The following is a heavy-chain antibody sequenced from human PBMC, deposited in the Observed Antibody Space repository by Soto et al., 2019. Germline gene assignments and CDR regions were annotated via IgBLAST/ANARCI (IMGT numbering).Heavy chain of an antibody. D-gene: IGHD2-2*01. V-gene: IGHV3-30*18. Sequence: AGGSLRLSCAASGFTFSSYGMHWVRQAPGKGLEWVAVISYDGSNKYYADSVKGRFTISRDNSKNTLYLQMNSLRAEDTAVYYCAKPGGVVVPAAFSFDYWGQGTLVTVSS. CDR2: ISYDGSNK. CDR3: AKPGGVVVPAAFSFDY. CDR1: GFTFSSYG. J-gene: IGHJ4*02.